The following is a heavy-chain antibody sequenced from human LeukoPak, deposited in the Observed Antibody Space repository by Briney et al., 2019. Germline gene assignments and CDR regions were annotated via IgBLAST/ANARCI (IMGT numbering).Heavy chain of an antibody. J-gene: IGHJ4*02. D-gene: IGHD6-19*01. CDR2: ISWNSGNI. Sequence: GRSLRPSCAASGFTFDDYAMHWVRQAPGKGLEWVSGISWNSGNIGYADSVKGRFTISRDNAKNSLYLQMNSLRAEDTALYYCAKDRGQWLAFDYWGQGTLVTVSS. CDR1: GFTFDDYA. V-gene: IGHV3-9*01. CDR3: AKDRGQWLAFDY.